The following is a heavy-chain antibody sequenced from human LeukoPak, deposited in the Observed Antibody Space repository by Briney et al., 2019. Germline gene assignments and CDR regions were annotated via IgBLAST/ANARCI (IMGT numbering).Heavy chain of an antibody. CDR2: IKHNGNET. D-gene: IGHD4-17*01. CDR1: GFTFSTYA. Sequence: PVGSLRLSRGASGFTFSTYAMIWIRQAPGNVREWVASIKHNGNETYYVDAVKGRITISRDNAKNSLYLQMNSLRAEDTAVYYFERGHYGDYAWGQGTQVTVSS. CDR3: ERGHYGDYA. J-gene: IGHJ5*02. V-gene: IGHV3-7*01.